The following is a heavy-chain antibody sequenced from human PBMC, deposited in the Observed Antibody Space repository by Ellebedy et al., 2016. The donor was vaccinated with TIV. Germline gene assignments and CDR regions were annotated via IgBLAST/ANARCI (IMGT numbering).Heavy chain of an antibody. J-gene: IGHJ4*02. Sequence: GGSLRLSXAASGFTFTDHYMDWVRQAPGKGLEWVSAISGSGGSTYYADSVKGRFTISRDNSKNTLYLQMNSLRAEDMAVYYCAKAVLRYFDWSRSPHDYWGQGTLVTVSS. D-gene: IGHD3-9*01. CDR3: AKAVLRYFDWSRSPHDY. CDR1: GFTFTDHY. CDR2: ISGSGGST. V-gene: IGHV3-23*01.